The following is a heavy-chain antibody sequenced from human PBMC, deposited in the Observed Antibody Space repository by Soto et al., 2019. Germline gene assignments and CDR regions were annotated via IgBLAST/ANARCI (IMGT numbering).Heavy chain of an antibody. V-gene: IGHV1-69*13. CDR3: ARELSGSFHFDY. CDR2: IIPIFGTA. J-gene: IGHJ4*02. D-gene: IGHD1-26*01. CDR1: GGTFSSYA. Sequence: SVKVSCKASGGTFSSYAISWVRQAPGQGLEWMGGIIPIFGTANYAQKFQGRVTITADESTSTAYMELSSLRSEDTAVYYCARELSGSFHFDYWGQGTLVTVSS.